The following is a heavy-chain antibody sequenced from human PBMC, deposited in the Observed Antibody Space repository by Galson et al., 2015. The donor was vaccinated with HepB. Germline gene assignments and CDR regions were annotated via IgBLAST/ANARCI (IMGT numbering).Heavy chain of an antibody. CDR2: IESKTDGGTI. J-gene: IGHJ4*02. CDR1: GFTFNNAW. V-gene: IGHV3-15*04. D-gene: IGHD4-17*01. Sequence: SLRLSCGASGFTFNNAWLTWVRQAPGKGLEWVGRIESKTDGGTIDYAAPLKGRFSISRDDSKNTLYLQMKSLKTEDTAVYYCTTDDGDNRFDYWGQGTLVTVSS. CDR3: TTDDGDNRFDY.